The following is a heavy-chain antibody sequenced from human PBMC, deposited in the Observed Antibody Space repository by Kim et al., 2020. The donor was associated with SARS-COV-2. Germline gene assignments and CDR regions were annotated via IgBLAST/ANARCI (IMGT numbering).Heavy chain of an antibody. CDR2: ISGSGGST. CDR3: AKDGGYYGSGSYYPYYFDY. CDR1: GFTFSSYA. J-gene: IGHJ4*02. V-gene: IGHV3-23*01. Sequence: GGSLRLSCAASGFTFSSYAMSWVRQAPGKGLEWVSAISGSGGSTYYADSVKGRFTISRDNSKNTLYLQMNSLRAEDTAVYYCAKDGGYYGSGSYYPYYFDYWGQGTLVTVSS. D-gene: IGHD3-10*01.